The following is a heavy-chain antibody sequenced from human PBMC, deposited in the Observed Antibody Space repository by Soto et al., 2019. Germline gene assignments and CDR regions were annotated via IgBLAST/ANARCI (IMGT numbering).Heavy chain of an antibody. CDR1: GGTFNSYT. J-gene: IGHJ6*02. Sequence: ASVKVSCKASGGTFNSYTISWVRQAPGQGLEWMGRIIPILGIANYAQKFQGRVTITADESTGTAYMELSSLRSEDTAVYYCARRGPNCSSTSCPNKYYYYYGMDVWGQGTTVTVSS. CDR2: IIPILGIA. V-gene: IGHV1-69*02. D-gene: IGHD2-2*01. CDR3: ARRGPNCSSTSCPNKYYYYYGMDV.